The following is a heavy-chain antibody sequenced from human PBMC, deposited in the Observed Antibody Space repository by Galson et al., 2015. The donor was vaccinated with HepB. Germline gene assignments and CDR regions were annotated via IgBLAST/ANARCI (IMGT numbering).Heavy chain of an antibody. D-gene: IGHD1-14*01. J-gene: IGHJ4*02. CDR3: ARGNTGLGLDY. Sequence: SVKVSCKASGYTFTKNAVHWVRQAPGQRPEWMGWILADNGDRKFSQKFEDRVIFTRDTSATTAHMELTSLTSEDTAVYYCARGNTGLGLDYWGQGTQVTVSS. CDR2: ILADNGDR. V-gene: IGHV1-3*01. CDR1: GYTFTKNA.